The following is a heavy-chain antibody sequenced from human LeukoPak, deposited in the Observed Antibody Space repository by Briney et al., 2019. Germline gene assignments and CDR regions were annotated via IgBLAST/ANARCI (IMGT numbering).Heavy chain of an antibody. CDR1: GDSLSTTNYY. J-gene: IGHJ5*01. V-gene: IGHV4-39*01. D-gene: IGHD3-3*01. CDR2: IYYSGIT. Sequence: SETLSLTCAVSGDSLSTTNYYWGWIRQPPGKGLEWIGIIYYSGITHYNPSLKSRVTVLVDTSKNQFSLKLSSVTDADTAVYYCARVRRSLNWFDSWGQGTLVTVSS. CDR3: ARVRRSLNWFDS.